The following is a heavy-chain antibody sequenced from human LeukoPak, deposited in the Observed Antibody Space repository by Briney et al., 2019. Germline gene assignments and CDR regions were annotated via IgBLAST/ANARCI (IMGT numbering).Heavy chain of an antibody. CDR1: GYRFTDYW. CDR2: IYPGDSDT. D-gene: IGHD1-7*01. CDR3: ARGAAGTTPDYYYFGLDV. V-gene: IGHV5-51*01. Sequence: GESLKISCKGSGYRFTDYWIGWVRQMPGKGLEWLGIIYPGDSDTRYSPSFQGQVTISADKSINTAHLQWSSLKASDTAMYYCARGAAGTTPDYYYFGLDVWGQGTTVRVSS. J-gene: IGHJ6*02.